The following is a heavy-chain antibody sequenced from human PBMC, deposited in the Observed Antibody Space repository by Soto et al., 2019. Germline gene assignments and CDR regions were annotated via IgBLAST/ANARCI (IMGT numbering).Heavy chain of an antibody. D-gene: IGHD3-10*01. J-gene: IGHJ4*02. CDR2: ISSSGSTI. V-gene: IGHV3-11*01. CDR3: ARVKVISGSYYRPIKTYYFDY. CDR1: GFTFSDYY. Sequence: QVQLVESGGGLVKPGGSLRLSCAASGFTFSDYYMSWIRQAPGKGLEWVSYISSSGSTIYYADSVKGRFTISRDNAKNSLYLQMNSLRAEDTAVYYCARVKVISGSYYRPIKTYYFDYWGQGTLVTVSS.